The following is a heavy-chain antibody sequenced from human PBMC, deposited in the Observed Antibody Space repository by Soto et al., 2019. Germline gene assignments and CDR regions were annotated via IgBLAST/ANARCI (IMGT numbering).Heavy chain of an antibody. J-gene: IGHJ4*02. CDR2: ISGHNGNT. D-gene: IGHD4-17*01. CDR3: AREEWTTVTTIDS. Sequence: QVQLVQSGTEVKKPGASVKVSCKASGYTFSSYGISWVRQAPGQGLEWMGWISGHNGNTNYAQNFRDRVTMTTDPSTSPVYMELRSLRSDDTAVYYCAREEWTTVTTIDSWGQGTLVTVSS. CDR1: GYTFSSYG. V-gene: IGHV1-18*01.